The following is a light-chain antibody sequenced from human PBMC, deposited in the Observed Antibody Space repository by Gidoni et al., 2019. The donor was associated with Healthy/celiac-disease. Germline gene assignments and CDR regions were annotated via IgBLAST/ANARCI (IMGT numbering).Light chain of an antibody. CDR1: SSDVGGYNY. CDR2: DVS. J-gene: IGLJ2*01. Sequence: QSALTQPASVSAAPAQSITISCTRTSSDVGGYNYVSLYQQPPRKAPKLMIYDVSNRPSGVSNRISGSNSGNTASLTISGLQAEDEADYYCSSYTSSSTLVVFGGGTKLTVL. CDR3: SSYTSSSTLVV. V-gene: IGLV2-14*01.